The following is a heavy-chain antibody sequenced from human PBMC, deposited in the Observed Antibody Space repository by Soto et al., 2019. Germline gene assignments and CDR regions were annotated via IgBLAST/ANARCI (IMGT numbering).Heavy chain of an antibody. CDR3: ARDRVYYYGSGRADYYYHGMDV. J-gene: IGHJ6*02. CDR1: GGSISSYY. D-gene: IGHD3-10*01. CDR2: IYTSGST. V-gene: IGHV4-4*07. Sequence: PSETLSLTCTVSGGSISSYYWSWIRQPAGKGLEWIGRIYTSGSTNYNPSLKSRVTMSVDTSKNQFSLKLSSVTAADTAVYYCARDRVYYYGSGRADYYYHGMDVWGQGTKVTV.